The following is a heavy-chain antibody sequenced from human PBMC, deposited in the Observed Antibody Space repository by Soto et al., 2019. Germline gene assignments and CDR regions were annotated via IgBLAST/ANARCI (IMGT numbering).Heavy chain of an antibody. V-gene: IGHV1-69*13. CDR2: IIPIFGTA. D-gene: IGHD3-3*01. CDR1: GGTFSSYA. J-gene: IGHJ6*02. CDR3: ARERGPKEYYDFWSGYHHYYYYYGMDV. Sequence: ASVKVSCKACGGTFSSYASSWVRQAPGQGLEWMGGIIPIFGTANYAQKFQGRVTITADESTSTAYMELSSLRSEDTAVYYCARERGPKEYYDFWSGYHHYYYYYGMDVWGQGTTVTVSS.